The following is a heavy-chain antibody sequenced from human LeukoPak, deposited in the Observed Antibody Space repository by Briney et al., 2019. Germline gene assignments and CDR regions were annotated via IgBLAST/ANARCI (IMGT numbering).Heavy chain of an antibody. CDR3: ARVLGRHEGIDY. CDR2: IYYSGST. J-gene: IGHJ4*02. Sequence: PSETLSLTCTVSGGSIRTDGSYWAWIRQPPGKGLEWIGYIYYSGSTYYNPSLKSRVTISVDTSKNQFSLKLSSVTAADTAVYYCARVLGRHEGIDYWGQGTLVTVSS. D-gene: IGHD3-16*01. CDR1: GGSIRTDGSY. V-gene: IGHV4-31*03.